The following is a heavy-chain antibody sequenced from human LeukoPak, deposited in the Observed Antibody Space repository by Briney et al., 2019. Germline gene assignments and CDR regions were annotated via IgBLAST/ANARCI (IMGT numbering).Heavy chain of an antibody. CDR1: GLTFSTSG. Sequence: GGSLRLSCTASGLTFSTSGFNWVRQAPGKGLEWVASIGPTGSDRYHADSIKGRFTISRDNANNFLYLEMNSLRAEDRAVYYCATETNGRHYDYWGEGTLLTVSS. CDR2: IGPTGSDR. D-gene: IGHD1-14*01. CDR3: ATETNGRHYDY. J-gene: IGHJ4*02. V-gene: IGHV3-21*06.